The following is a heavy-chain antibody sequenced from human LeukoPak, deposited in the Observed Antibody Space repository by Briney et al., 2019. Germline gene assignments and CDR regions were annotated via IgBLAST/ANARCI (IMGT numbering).Heavy chain of an antibody. CDR3: ARDRTAAAVLDY. V-gene: IGHV1-18*01. Sequence: ASVKVSCKASGYTFTSYGISWVRPAPGQGLEWMGWISAYNGNTNYGQKFQGRVSMTTDTSTNTAYMELKSLRSDDTAVYYCARDRTAAAVLDYWGQGTLVTVSS. J-gene: IGHJ4*02. CDR1: GYTFTSYG. CDR2: ISAYNGNT. D-gene: IGHD6-13*01.